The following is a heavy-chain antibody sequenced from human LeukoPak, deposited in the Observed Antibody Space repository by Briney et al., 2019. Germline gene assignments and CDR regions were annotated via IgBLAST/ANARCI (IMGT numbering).Heavy chain of an antibody. CDR1: GGSISSYY. V-gene: IGHV3-11*04. CDR2: ISSSGSTI. D-gene: IGHD5/OR15-5a*01. J-gene: IGHJ4*02. CDR3: ARGSTFDY. Sequence: LSLTCTVSGGSISSYYWSWIRQAPGKGLEWVSYISSSGSTIYYADSVKGRFTISRDNAKNSLYLQMNSLRAEDTAVYYCARGSTFDYWGQGTLVTVSS.